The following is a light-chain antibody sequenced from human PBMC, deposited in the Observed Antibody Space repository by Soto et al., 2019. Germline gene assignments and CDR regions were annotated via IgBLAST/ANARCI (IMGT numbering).Light chain of an antibody. CDR2: KAS. CDR3: QQYNSYPLT. J-gene: IGKJ4*01. V-gene: IGKV1-5*03. Sequence: DIQMTQTPSTLSASVGDRVTITCRASRSISSWLAWYQQKPGKAPKLLIYKASSLESGVPSRFSGSGSGTEFTLTISSLQPDDFATYHCQQYNSYPLTFGGGTKVDIK. CDR1: RSISSW.